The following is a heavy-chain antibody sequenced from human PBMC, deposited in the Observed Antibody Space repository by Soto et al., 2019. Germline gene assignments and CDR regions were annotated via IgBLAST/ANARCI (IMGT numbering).Heavy chain of an antibody. CDR2: INASDGST. J-gene: IGHJ6*02. CDR3: ARARENYHGSGKRSTVYYYYGMDV. D-gene: IGHD3-10*01. V-gene: IGHV1-46*01. Sequence: ASVKVSCKASGYTFTSYYMHWVRQAPGQGLEWMGIINASDGSTNYAQKFQGRVTITRDTSASTAYMELSSLRSEDTAVYYCARARENYHGSGKRSTVYYYYGMDVWGQGTTVTISS. CDR1: GYTFTSYY.